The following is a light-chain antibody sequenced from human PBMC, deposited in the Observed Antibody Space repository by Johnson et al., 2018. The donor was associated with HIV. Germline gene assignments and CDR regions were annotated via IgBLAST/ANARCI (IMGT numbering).Light chain of an antibody. J-gene: IGLJ1*01. CDR2: ENN. CDR3: GTWDSSLSAYV. CDR1: SSNIGINF. V-gene: IGLV1-51*02. Sequence: QSVLTQPPSVSAAPGQKVTISCSGSSSNIGINFVSWFQQFPGTAPKLLIYENNKRPSGIPDRFSGSKSGTSATLGITGLQTGDEADYYCGTWDSSLSAYVFGTGTKVTVL.